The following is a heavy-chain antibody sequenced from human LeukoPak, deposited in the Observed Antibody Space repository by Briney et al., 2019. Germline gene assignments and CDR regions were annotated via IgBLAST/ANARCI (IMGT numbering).Heavy chain of an antibody. Sequence: GGSLRLSCAASGVAFNTYAMHWGRHALRQGLEWGALIWHDGSHKFYSNSVRGQLTISRDNSKNTVSLQMNNLRPDDTAVYYCAREILGSASYPDFWGQGTLVTVSS. CDR2: IWHDGSHK. V-gene: IGHV3-33*01. J-gene: IGHJ4*02. CDR3: AREILGSASYPDF. CDR1: GVAFNTYA. D-gene: IGHD3-10*01.